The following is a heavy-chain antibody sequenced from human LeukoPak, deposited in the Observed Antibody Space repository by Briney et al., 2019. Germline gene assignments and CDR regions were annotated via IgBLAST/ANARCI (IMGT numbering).Heavy chain of an antibody. V-gene: IGHV3-21*01. CDR1: GFTFSSYA. D-gene: IGHD4-17*01. CDR3: AREGTVTTGYGMDV. CDR2: ISTGTSHT. J-gene: IGHJ6*02. Sequence: PGGSLRLSCAASGFTFSSYAMNWVRQAQGRGLEWLSSISTGTSHTYYVDSVKGRFTISRDNAKNSLYLQMNSLRAEDTAVYYCAREGTVTTGYGMDVWGQGTTVTVSS.